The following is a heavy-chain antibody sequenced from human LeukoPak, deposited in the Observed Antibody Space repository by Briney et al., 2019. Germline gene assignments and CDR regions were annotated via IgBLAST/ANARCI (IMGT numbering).Heavy chain of an antibody. J-gene: IGHJ4*02. Sequence: GGSLRLSCAASEFTFSSYAMNWIRQSPGKGLQWVSRISGTGGRTSYADSVKGRFTISRDNSKNTLFLQMNSLRLEDTAVYYCAKGTAYYDSLFDYWGQGTLVTVSS. CDR3: AKGTAYYDSLFDY. V-gene: IGHV3-23*01. CDR1: EFTFSSYA. D-gene: IGHD5-12*01. CDR2: ISGTGGRT.